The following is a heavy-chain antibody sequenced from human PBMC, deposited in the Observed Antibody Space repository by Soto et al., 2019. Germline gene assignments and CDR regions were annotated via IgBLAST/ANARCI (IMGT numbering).Heavy chain of an antibody. D-gene: IGHD3-10*01. CDR1: GFTFSSYA. J-gene: IGHJ4*02. Sequence: GGSLILSCSASGFTFSSYAMHWVRQAPGKGLEYVSAISSNGGSTYYADSVKGRFTISRDNSKNTLYLQMSSLRAEDTAVYYCAKLVYGSGSYHYWGQGTLVTVSS. CDR2: ISSNGGST. CDR3: AKLVYGSGSYHY. V-gene: IGHV3-64D*06.